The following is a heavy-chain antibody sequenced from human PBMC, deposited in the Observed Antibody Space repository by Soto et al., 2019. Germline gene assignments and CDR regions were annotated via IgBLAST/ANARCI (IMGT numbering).Heavy chain of an antibody. CDR3: ARGIYVSSGYYFDY. D-gene: IGHD3-22*01. CDR2: IIPIFGTA. CDR1: GGTFSSYA. Sequence: GASVKVSCKASGGTFSSYAISWVRQAPGQGLEWMGGIIPIFGTANYAQKFQGRVTITADKSTSTAYMELSSLRSEDTAVYYCARGIYVSSGYYFDYWGQGTLVTVSS. J-gene: IGHJ4*02. V-gene: IGHV1-69*06.